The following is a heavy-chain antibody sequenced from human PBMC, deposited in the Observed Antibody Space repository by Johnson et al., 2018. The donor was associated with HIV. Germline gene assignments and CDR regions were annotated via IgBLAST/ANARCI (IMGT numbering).Heavy chain of an antibody. J-gene: IGHJ3*02. V-gene: IGHV3-30*19. CDR2: ISYDGSNK. Sequence: QVQLVESGGGVVQPGRSLRLSCVASGFTFSSYGMHWVRQAPGKGLEWVAVISYDGSNKYYADSVKGRFTISRDNSKNTRYLQMNSLRAEDTAVYYSAKGLGRAAAGTRNAFDIWGQGTRVTVSS. D-gene: IGHD6-13*01. CDR3: AKGLGRAAAGTRNAFDI. CDR1: GFTFSSYG.